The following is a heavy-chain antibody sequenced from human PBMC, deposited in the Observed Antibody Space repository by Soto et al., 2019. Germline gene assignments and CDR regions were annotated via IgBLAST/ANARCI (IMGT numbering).Heavy chain of an antibody. CDR1: GYTFTSYY. CDR2: INPSGGST. J-gene: IGHJ3*02. Sequence: ASVKVSCKASGYTFTSYYIHWVRQAPGQGLEWMGMINPSGGSTSYTQNFQGRVTMTRDTSTRTVYMELSSLRSEDTAVYYCARYMIVVPNDVFDIWGQGTMVTVSS. D-gene: IGHD3-22*01. CDR3: ARYMIVVPNDVFDI. V-gene: IGHV1-46*01.